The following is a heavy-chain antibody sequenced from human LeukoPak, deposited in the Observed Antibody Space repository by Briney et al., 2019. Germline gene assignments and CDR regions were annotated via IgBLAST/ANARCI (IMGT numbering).Heavy chain of an antibody. CDR2: ISCSGSTI. CDR1: GFNFSDYY. J-gene: IGHJ4*02. D-gene: IGHD5-24*01. V-gene: IGHV3-11*04. CDR3: ARASTRGDGYNPLVGYFDY. Sequence: GGSLRLSCAASGFNFSDYYMSWIRQAPGKGLEWVSYISCSGSTIYYADSVNGRFTISRDNAKNSLYLQMNSLRAEDTAVYYCARASTRGDGYNPLVGYFDYWGQGTLVTVSS.